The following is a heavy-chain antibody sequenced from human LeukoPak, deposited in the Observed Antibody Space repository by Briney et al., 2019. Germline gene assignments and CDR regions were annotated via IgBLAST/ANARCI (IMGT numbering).Heavy chain of an antibody. V-gene: IGHV3-30*18. CDR2: ISYDGSNK. CDR3: AKWPYYDSWGYFDY. Sequence: HPGRSLRLSCAASGFTFSSYGMHWVRQAPGKGLEWVAVISYDGSNKYYADSVKGRFTISRDNSKNTLYLQMNSLRAEDTAVYYCAKWPYYDSWGYFDYWGQGTLVTVSS. CDR1: GFTFSSYG. D-gene: IGHD3-22*01. J-gene: IGHJ4*02.